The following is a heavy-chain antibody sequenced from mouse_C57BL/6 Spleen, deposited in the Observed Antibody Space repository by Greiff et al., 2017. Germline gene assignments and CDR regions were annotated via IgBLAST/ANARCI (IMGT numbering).Heavy chain of an antibody. CDR2: IDPSDSYT. CDR3: ARWRDRDY. CDR1: GYTFTSYW. D-gene: IGHD2-14*01. V-gene: IGHV1-59*01. Sequence: VQLQQPGAELVRPGTSVKLSCKASGYTFTSYWMHWVKQRPGQGLEWIGVIDPSDSYTNYNQKFKGKATLTVDPSSSTAYMQLSSLTSEDSAVYYCARWRDRDYWGQGTTLTVSS. J-gene: IGHJ2*01.